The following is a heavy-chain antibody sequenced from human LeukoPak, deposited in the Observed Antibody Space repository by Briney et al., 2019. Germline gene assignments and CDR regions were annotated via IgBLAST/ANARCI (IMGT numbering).Heavy chain of an antibody. V-gene: IGHV1-18*01. CDR1: GYRCASYA. CDR3: ARSGDTAMVTADY. D-gene: IGHD5-18*01. J-gene: IGHJ4*02. CDR2: ISVYNGNT. Sequence: GASVKLSRNASGYRCASYAITWLRQAPGPGLEWMGWISVYNGNTNYAQKFQGRVTMTTDTSTSTAYMELRSLSSDDTAVYYCARSGDTAMVTADYWGQGTLVTVSS.